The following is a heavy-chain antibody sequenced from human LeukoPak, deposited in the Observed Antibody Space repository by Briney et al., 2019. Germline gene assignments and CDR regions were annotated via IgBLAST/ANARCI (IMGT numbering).Heavy chain of an antibody. V-gene: IGHV4-34*01. CDR3: AGVLRTYCSSTSCYVLPYYYYGMDV. D-gene: IGHD2-2*01. CDR1: GGSFSGYY. J-gene: IGHJ6*02. Sequence: SETLSLTCAVYGGSFSGYYWSWIRQPPGKGLEWIGEINHSGSTNYNPSLKSRVTISVDTSKNQFSLKLSSVTAADTAVYYCAGVLRTYCSSTSCYVLPYYYYGMDVWGQGTTVTVSS. CDR2: INHSGST.